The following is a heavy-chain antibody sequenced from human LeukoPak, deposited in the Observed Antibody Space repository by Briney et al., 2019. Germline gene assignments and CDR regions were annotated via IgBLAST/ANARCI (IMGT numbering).Heavy chain of an antibody. CDR2: FHYSGST. J-gene: IGHJ4*02. CDR1: GGSISSYY. D-gene: IGHD3-22*01. CDR3: ARVATYYYDSSGTSFDY. Sequence: SETLSLTCTVSGGSISSYYWNWIRQSPGEGLEWIGYFHYSGSTNYNPSLKSRVTISVDTSKNQFSLKLSSVTAADTAVYYCARVATYYYDSSGTSFDYWGQGTLVTVSS. V-gene: IGHV4-59*01.